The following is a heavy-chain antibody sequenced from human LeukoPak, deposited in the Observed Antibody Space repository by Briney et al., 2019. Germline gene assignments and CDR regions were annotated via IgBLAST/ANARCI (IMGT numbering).Heavy chain of an antibody. J-gene: IGHJ4*02. CDR2: ISGSGGST. Sequence: GGSLRLSCAASGFTFSSYGMSWVRQAPGKGLEWVSAISGSGGSTYYADSVKGRFTISRDNSKNTLYLQMNSLRAEDTAVYYCAKRPIVVVIRRYYFDYWGQGTLVTVSS. V-gene: IGHV3-23*01. CDR1: GFTFSSYG. CDR3: AKRPIVVVIRRYYFDY. D-gene: IGHD3-22*01.